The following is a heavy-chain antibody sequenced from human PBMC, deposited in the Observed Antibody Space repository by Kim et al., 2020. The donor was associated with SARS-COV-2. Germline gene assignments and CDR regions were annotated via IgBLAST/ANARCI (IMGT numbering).Heavy chain of an antibody. V-gene: IGHV3-23*01. Sequence: GGSLRLSCAASGFTFSSYAMSWVRQAPGKGLEWVSGISGDGGSTYYADSVKGRFTISRDNSKNTLYLQMNSLRVEDTAVYYCAKCDSYSNTWYNYWGQGTLVTVSS. D-gene: IGHD6-13*01. J-gene: IGHJ4*02. CDR2: ISGDGGST. CDR3: AKCDSYSNTWYNY. CDR1: GFTFSSYA.